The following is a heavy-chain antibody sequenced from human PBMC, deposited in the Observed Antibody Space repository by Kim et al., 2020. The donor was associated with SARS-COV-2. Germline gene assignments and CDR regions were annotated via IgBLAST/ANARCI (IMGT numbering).Heavy chain of an antibody. Sequence: SETLSLTCTVSGYSISSGYYWGWIRQPPGKGLEWIGSIYHSGSTYYNPSLKSRVTISVDTSKNQFSLKLRSVTAADTAVYYCARDDSSGWYDYYYYGMDVWGQGTTVTVSS. V-gene: IGHV4-38-2*02. CDR3: ARDDSSGWYDYYYYGMDV. CDR2: IYHSGST. D-gene: IGHD6-19*01. CDR1: GYSISSGYY. J-gene: IGHJ6*02.